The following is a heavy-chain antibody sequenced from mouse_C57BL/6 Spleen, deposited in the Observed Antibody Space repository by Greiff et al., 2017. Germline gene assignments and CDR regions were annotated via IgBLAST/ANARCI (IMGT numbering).Heavy chain of an antibody. J-gene: IGHJ2*01. Sequence: QVQLKQSGAELVKPGASVKLSCKASGYTFTEYTIHWVKQRSGQGLEWIGWFYPGSGSIKYNEKFKDKATLTADKSSSTVYMELSRLTSEDSAVYFCARHEGGRGKGPYYFDYWGQGTTLTVSS. CDR3: ARHEGGRGKGPYYFDY. D-gene: IGHD3-3*01. V-gene: IGHV1-62-2*01. CDR1: GYTFTEYT. CDR2: FYPGSGSI.